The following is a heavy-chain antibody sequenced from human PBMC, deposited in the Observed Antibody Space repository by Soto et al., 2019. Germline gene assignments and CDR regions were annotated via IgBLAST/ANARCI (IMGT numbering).Heavy chain of an antibody. V-gene: IGHV3-23*01. J-gene: IGHJ4*02. Sequence: PGWSLRLSCAASGFTFSVYAMSWVRQPPGKGLEWVSTISGSGGSTYYADSVKGRFTISRDNSKNTLYLQMNSLRAEDTAVYYCAKPLTTGYYFPFDYWGQGTLVTVSS. CDR2: ISGSGGST. CDR1: GFTFSVYA. CDR3: AKPLTTGYYFPFDY. D-gene: IGHD3-9*01.